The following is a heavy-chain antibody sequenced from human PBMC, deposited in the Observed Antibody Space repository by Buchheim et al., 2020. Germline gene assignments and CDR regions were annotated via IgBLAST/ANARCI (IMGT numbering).Heavy chain of an antibody. V-gene: IGHV4-59*01. J-gene: IGHJ4*02. CDR2: IYYSGSP. D-gene: IGHD3-22*01. Sequence: QVQLQESGPGLVKPSETLSLTCTVSGGSISSYYWSWIRQPPGKGLEWIGYIYYSGSPNYNPSLKRRVTISVDTSKNQFSLKLSSVTAADTAVYYCARRPSSGYPFDYWGQGTL. CDR1: GGSISSYY. CDR3: ARRPSSGYPFDY.